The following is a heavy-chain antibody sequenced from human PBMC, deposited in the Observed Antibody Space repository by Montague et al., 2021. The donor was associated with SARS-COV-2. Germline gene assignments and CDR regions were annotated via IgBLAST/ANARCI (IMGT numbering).Heavy chain of an antibody. CDR3: RIGNYYDSISDY. D-gene: IGHD3-22*01. V-gene: IGHV3-23*01. J-gene: IGHJ4*02. CDR1: GFTFSSYA. Sequence: SLRLSCAASGFTFSSYAMSWVRQAPGKGLEWVSAISGSGGSTYYXDSXKGRFTISRDNSKNTLHLQMNSLRAEDTAVYYCRIGNYYDSISDYWGQGTLVTVSS. CDR2: ISGSGGST.